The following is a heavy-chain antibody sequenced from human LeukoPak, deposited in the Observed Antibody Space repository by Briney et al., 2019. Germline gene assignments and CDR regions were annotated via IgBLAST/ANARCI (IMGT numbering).Heavy chain of an antibody. Sequence: SETLSLTCTVSGASISSSDRYWGWIRQPLGKGLEWIGSIYYSGITYHNPSLKSRVTISVDTSNNQFSLKMSSVTAADTAVYFCARHQEGMVRGVLYYMDVWGKGTTVIISS. CDR2: IYYSGIT. CDR1: GASISSSDRY. D-gene: IGHD3-10*01. V-gene: IGHV4-39*01. J-gene: IGHJ6*03. CDR3: ARHQEGMVRGVLYYMDV.